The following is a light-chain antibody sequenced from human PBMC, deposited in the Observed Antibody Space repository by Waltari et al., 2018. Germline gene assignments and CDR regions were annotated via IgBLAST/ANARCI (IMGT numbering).Light chain of an antibody. J-gene: IGLJ2*01. V-gene: IGLV2-8*01. Sequence: QSALTQPPSASGSPGQSVTISCTGTSSDVGGYNYVSWYQQHPGKAPKLMIYEGSKRPSGVPDRFAGSKAGNTASLTVSGLQAEDEADYDCSSYAGSNNVVFGGGTKLTVL. CDR3: SSYAGSNNVV. CDR2: EGS. CDR1: SSDVGGYNY.